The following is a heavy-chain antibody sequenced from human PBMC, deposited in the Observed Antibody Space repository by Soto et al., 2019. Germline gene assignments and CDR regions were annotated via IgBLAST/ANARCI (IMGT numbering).Heavy chain of an antibody. CDR2: MNPNSGNT. CDR3: ARGLYYDFWSGYSNWFDP. CDR1: GYTFTSYD. J-gene: IGHJ5*02. D-gene: IGHD3-3*01. V-gene: IGHV1-8*01. Sequence: ASGKVSCKASGYTFTSYDINWVRHATGQGLEWMGWMNPNSGNTGYAQKFQGSVTMTRNTSISTAYMELSSLRSEDTAVYSCARGLYYDFWSGYSNWFDPWGQGTLVTFSS.